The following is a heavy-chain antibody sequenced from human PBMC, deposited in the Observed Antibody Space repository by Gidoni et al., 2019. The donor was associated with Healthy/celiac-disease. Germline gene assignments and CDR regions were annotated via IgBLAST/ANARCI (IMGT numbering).Heavy chain of an antibody. J-gene: IGHJ2*01. CDR3: ARDIAVAGRVYWYFDL. V-gene: IGHV3-48*01. CDR2: ISSSSSTI. D-gene: IGHD6-19*01. CDR1: GFTFSSYS. Sequence: EVQLVESGGGLVQPGGSLRLSCAASGFTFSSYSMNWVRQAPGKGLEWVSYISSSSSTIYYADSVKGRFTISRDNAKNSLYLQMNSLRAEDTAVYYCARDIAVAGRVYWYFDLWGRGTLVTVSS.